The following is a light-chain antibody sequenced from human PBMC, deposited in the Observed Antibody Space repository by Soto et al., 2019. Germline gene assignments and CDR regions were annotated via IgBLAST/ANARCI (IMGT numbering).Light chain of an antibody. CDR3: LHHESYPRT. CDR2: FAS. Sequence: DIQMTQSPSSLSASVGDRVTITCRASQGIGSNLGWYQQKPGKAPKRLIYFASTLQSGVPSRFSGSGSGAEFTLTISSLQPEDFATYYCLHHESYPRTFGQGTKVEIK. V-gene: IGKV1-17*01. CDR1: QGIGSN. J-gene: IGKJ1*01.